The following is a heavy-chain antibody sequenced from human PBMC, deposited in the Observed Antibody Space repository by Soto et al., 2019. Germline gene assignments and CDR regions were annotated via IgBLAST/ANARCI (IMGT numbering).Heavy chain of an antibody. J-gene: IGHJ6*02. V-gene: IGHV3-48*02. CDR3: ARDAVSSPWIQQIYGMDV. CDR2: ISSSSSTI. D-gene: IGHD5-18*01. Sequence: PGGSLRLSCAASGFTFSSYSMNWVRQAPGKGLEWVSYISSSSSTIYYADSVKGRFTISRDNAKNSLYLQMNSLRDEDTAVYYCARDAVSSPWIQQIYGMDVWGQGTTVTVSS. CDR1: GFTFSSYS.